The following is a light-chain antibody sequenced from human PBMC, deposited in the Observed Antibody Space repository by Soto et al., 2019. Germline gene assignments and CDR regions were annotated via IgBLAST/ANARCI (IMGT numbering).Light chain of an antibody. CDR3: QKYNSYSWT. Sequence: DIQMTQSPSTLSASVGDRVTITCRASQSISSWLAWYQQKPGKAPKLLIYKASSLESGVPSRFSGSGSGTECTLTISSLQPDDFATYYCQKYNSYSWTFGHGTKVESK. CDR2: KAS. J-gene: IGKJ1*01. CDR1: QSISSW. V-gene: IGKV1-5*03.